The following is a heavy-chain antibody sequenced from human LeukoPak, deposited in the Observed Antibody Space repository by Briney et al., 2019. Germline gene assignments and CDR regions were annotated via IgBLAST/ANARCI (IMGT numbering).Heavy chain of an antibody. CDR2: INTNTGNP. Sequence: GASVKVSCRASGYTFTDYYVHWVRQAPGQGLEWMGWINTNTGNPTYAQGFTGRFVFSLDTSVSTAYLQISSLKAEDTAVYYCARQVEMATIGYWGQGTLVTVSS. D-gene: IGHD5-24*01. CDR3: ARQVEMATIGY. J-gene: IGHJ4*02. CDR1: GYTFTDYY. V-gene: IGHV7-4-1*02.